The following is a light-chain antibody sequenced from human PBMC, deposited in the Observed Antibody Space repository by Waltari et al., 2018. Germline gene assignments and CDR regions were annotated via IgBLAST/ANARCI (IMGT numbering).Light chain of an antibody. Sequence: DLQMTQSPSSLSASVGDSVTVTCRASQSVTRYLHWYQQKPGQAPTLLIYAASTLQSGVPSRFSGSGSGTDFTLTISSLQPEDFATYYCQQSYSIPQTFGQGTKVEVK. J-gene: IGKJ1*01. CDR2: AAS. V-gene: IGKV1-39*01. CDR1: QSVTRY. CDR3: QQSYSIPQT.